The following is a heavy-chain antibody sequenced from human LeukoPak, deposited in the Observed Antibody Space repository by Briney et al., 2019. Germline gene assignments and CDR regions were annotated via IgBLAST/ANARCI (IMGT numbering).Heavy chain of an antibody. V-gene: IGHV3-23*01. J-gene: IGHJ4*02. Sequence: GGSLRLSCAASGFTFSSYAMSWVRQAPGKGLEWVSAISGSGGSTYYADSVKGRFTISRDNSKNTLYLLMNSLRAEDTAVYYCAKAGRIAAAGPTDFDYWGQGTLVTVSS. CDR2: ISGSGGST. CDR1: GFTFSSYA. CDR3: AKAGRIAAAGPTDFDY. D-gene: IGHD6-13*01.